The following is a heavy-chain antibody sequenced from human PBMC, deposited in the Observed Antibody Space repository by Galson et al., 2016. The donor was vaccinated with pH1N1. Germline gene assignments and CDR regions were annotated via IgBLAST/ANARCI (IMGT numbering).Heavy chain of an antibody. CDR2: ISHSGST. CDR3: ARSYSASNVGSRAFDV. D-gene: IGHD6-13*01. Sequence: ETLSLTCAVSGYSISSGYHWGWIRQPPGKGLEWIGSISHSGSTYYNPSLKSRVTISVETSNNPFSLQLTSVTAADTAIYYWARSYSASNVGSRAFDVWGQGTMVTVSS. V-gene: IGHV4-38-2*01. CDR1: GYSISSGYH. J-gene: IGHJ3*01.